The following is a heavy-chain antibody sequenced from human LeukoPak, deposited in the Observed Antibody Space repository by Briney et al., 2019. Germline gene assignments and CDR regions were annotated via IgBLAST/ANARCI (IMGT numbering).Heavy chain of an antibody. D-gene: IGHD3-22*01. CDR3: AKDVRDDSSGFRYWYFDL. CDR1: ELTFSSYS. V-gene: IGHV3-21*04. CDR2: ISNSSSYI. Sequence: PGGSLRLSCAASELTFSSYSMNWVRQAPGKGLEWVASISNSSSYINYADSVKGRFTISRDNAKTSLFLQMNSLRAGDTDVYYCAKDVRDDSSGFRYWYFDLWGRGTLVTVSS. J-gene: IGHJ2*01.